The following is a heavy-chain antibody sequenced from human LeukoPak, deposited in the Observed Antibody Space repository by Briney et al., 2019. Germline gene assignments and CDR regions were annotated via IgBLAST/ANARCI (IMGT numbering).Heavy chain of an antibody. CDR1: GGSFSGYY. CDR2: INHSGST. D-gene: IGHD3-22*01. V-gene: IGHV4-34*01. CDR3: ARVGYYDSSGYPY. Sequence: ASETLSLTCAVYGGSFSGYYWSWIRQPPGKGLEWIEEINHSGSTNYNPSLKSRVTISVDTSKNQFSLKLSSVTAADTAVYYCARVGYYDSSGYPYWGQGPWSPSPQ. J-gene: IGHJ4*02.